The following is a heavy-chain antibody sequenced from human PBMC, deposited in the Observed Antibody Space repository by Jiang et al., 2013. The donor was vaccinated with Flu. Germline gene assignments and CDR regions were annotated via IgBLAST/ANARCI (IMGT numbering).Heavy chain of an antibody. CDR2: IYYSGST. J-gene: IGHJ4*02. V-gene: IGHV4-39*07. CDR3: ASSYVVVVPDHFDH. CDR1: GGSISSSNYY. Sequence: LLKPSETLSLTCTVSGGSISSSNYYWGWIRQPPGKGLEWIGNIYYSGSTFYNPSLKSRVTISIDTSKNQFSLRLRSVTAADTAVYYCASSYVVVVPDHFDHWGQGTLVNVSS. D-gene: IGHD2-15*01.